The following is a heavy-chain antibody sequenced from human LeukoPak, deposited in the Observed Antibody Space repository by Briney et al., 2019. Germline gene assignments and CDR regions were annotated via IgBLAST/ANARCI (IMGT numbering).Heavy chain of an antibody. CDR1: GDSITGYY. J-gene: IGHJ4*02. D-gene: IGHD6-19*01. Sequence: PSETLSLTCTVSGDSITGYYWSWIRQPAGKGLEWIGRFYTSGNTNYNPSLKSRVTMSVDTSKNQFSLNLSSVTAADTAVYYCTRNSGWYGISWGQGTLVTVSS. CDR2: FYTSGNT. CDR3: TRNSGWYGIS. V-gene: IGHV4-4*07.